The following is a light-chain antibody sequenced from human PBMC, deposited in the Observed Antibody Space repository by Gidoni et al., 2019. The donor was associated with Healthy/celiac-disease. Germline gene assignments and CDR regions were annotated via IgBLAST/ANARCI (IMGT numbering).Light chain of an antibody. V-gene: IGKV3-11*01. Sequence: EIVLTQSPATLSLSPGERATLSCRASQSVSSYLAWYQQKPGQAPRLLIYDASNRATGIPARFSGSGSGTAFTLTISSLEPEDFAVYYCQQRSNLPPTFGQGTRLEIK. CDR1: QSVSSY. J-gene: IGKJ5*01. CDR3: QQRSNLPPT. CDR2: DAS.